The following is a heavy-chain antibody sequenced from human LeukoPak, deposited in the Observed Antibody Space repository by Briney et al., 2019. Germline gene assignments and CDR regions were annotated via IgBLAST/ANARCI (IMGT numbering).Heavy chain of an antibody. CDR1: GFSIGNHG. CDR3: ARDWGSSGWYNWFDP. D-gene: IGHD3-16*01. V-gene: IGHV3-30*03. CDR2: ISHVGGAK. Sequence: GGSLRLSCEVSGFSIGNHGMHWVRQAPDKGLEWVAMISHVGGAKYYGDSVKGRLTISRDNSENTFYLQMNGLRVEDTAVYYCARDWGSSGWYNWFDPWGQGTLVTVSS. J-gene: IGHJ5*02.